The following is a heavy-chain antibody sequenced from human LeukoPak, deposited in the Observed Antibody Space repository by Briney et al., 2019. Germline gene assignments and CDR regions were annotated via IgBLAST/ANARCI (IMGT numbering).Heavy chain of an antibody. Sequence: ASVKVSCKASGGTFSSYAISWVRQAPGQGLEWMGGIIPIFGTANYAQKFQGRVTITADKSTSTAYMELSSLRSEDTAVYYCARSSGGSWPIRYYYYYYMDVWGKGTTVTVSS. V-gene: IGHV1-69*06. CDR2: IIPIFGTA. J-gene: IGHJ6*03. CDR3: ARSSGGSWPIRYYYYYYMDV. D-gene: IGHD6-13*01. CDR1: GGTFSSYA.